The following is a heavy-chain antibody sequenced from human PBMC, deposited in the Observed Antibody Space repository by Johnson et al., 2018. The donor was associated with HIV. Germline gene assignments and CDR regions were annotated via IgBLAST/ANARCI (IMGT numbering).Heavy chain of an antibody. J-gene: IGHJ3*02. V-gene: IGHV3-30*14. CDR3: ARNSHSSNWYEWEAFDI. D-gene: IGHD6-13*01. CDR1: GFTFSSYA. Sequence: QVQLVESGGGVVQPGRSLRLSCAASGFTFSSYAMHWVRQAPGKGLEWVAVISYDGSNKYYADSVKGRFTISRDNSKKTLYLQMNSLRAEDTAVYYCARNSHSSNWYEWEAFDIWGQGTMVTVSS. CDR2: ISYDGSNK.